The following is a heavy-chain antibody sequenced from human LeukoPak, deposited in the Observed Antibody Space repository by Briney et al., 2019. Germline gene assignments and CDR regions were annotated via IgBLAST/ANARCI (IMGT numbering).Heavy chain of an antibody. J-gene: IGHJ5*02. CDR1: GGSFSGYY. CDR2: INHSGST. Sequence: SETLSLTCAVYGGSFSGYYWSWIRQPPGKGLEWIGEINHSGSTNYNPSLNTRVTTSVDTSKHQCSLKLSSVTGADTAVYYCARGSGVADDSDTQGIWFATWGQGTLVTVSS. CDR3: ARGSGVADDSDTQGIWFAT. V-gene: IGHV4-34*01. D-gene: IGHD2-15*01.